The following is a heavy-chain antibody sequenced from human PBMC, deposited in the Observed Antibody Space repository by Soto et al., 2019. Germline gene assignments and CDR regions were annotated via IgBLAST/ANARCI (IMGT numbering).Heavy chain of an antibody. CDR2: IIPIFGTA. CDR1: GGTFSSYA. CDR3: ASMKGLQDFDY. Sequence: SVKVSCKASGGTFSSYAISWVRQAPGQGLEWMGGIIPIFGTANYAQKFQGRVTITADKSTSTAYMELSSLRSEDTAVYYCASMKGLQDFDYWGQGTLVTVSS. V-gene: IGHV1-69*06. J-gene: IGHJ4*02. D-gene: IGHD3-22*01.